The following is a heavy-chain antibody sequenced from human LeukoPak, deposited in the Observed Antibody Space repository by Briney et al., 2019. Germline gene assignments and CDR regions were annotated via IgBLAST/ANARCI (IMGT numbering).Heavy chain of an antibody. D-gene: IGHD3-16*02. V-gene: IGHV4-61*02. Sequence: SETLSLTCTVSGGSISSGSYYWSWIRQPAGKGLEWIGRIYTSGSTNYNPSLKSRVTISVDTSKNQFSLKLSSVTAADTTVYYCARGSFRVYDYVWGNYRTVPAFDYWGQGTLVTVSS. J-gene: IGHJ4*02. CDR2: IYTSGST. CDR3: ARGSFRVYDYVWGNYRTVPAFDY. CDR1: GGSISSGSYY.